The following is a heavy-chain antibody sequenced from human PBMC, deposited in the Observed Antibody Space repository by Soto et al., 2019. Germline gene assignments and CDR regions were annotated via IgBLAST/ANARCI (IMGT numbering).Heavy chain of an antibody. CDR2: IYYSGST. CDR3: AREGLLYPPPRLKWYFDL. CDR1: GGSVSSGSYY. J-gene: IGHJ2*01. D-gene: IGHD2-21*01. V-gene: IGHV4-61*01. Sequence: QVQLQESGPGLVKPSETLSLTCTVSGGSVSSGSYYWSWIRQPPGKGLEWIGYIYYSGSTNYNPSLKSRVTISVDTSKNQFSLKLSSVTAADTAVYYCAREGLLYPPPRLKWYFDLWGRGTLVTVSS.